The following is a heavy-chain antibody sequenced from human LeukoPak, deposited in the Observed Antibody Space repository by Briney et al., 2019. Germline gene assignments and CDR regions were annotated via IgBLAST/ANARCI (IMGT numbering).Heavy chain of an antibody. D-gene: IGHD2-21*02. CDR1: GYSISSGYY. J-gene: IGHJ3*02. CDR3: ARALGYCGGDCYLGTAFDI. Sequence: SETLSLTCTVSGYSISSGYYWGWIRQPPGKGLEWIGSIYHSGSTYYNPSLKSRVTISVDTSKNQFPLKLSSVTAADTAVYYCARALGYCGGDCYLGTAFDIWGQGTMVTVSS. V-gene: IGHV4-38-2*02. CDR2: IYHSGST.